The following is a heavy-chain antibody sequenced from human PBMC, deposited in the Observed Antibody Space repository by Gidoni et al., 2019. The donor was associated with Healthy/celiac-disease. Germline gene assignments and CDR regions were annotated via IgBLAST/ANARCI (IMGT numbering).Heavy chain of an antibody. D-gene: IGHD3-10*01. V-gene: IGHV3-48*02. CDR1: GFPFSSYS. J-gene: IGHJ5*02. CDR2: ISSSSSTI. Sequence: EVKLVESGGGWVRPGGSRSLYCAASGFPFSSYSMNWGRQAPGNGLWGVSYISSSSSTISYADSVKGLFTISIDNAKNSLYLQMNSLRDEDTAVSYCARELVRGVIGWFDPLGQGTLVTVSS. CDR3: ARELVRGVIGWFDP.